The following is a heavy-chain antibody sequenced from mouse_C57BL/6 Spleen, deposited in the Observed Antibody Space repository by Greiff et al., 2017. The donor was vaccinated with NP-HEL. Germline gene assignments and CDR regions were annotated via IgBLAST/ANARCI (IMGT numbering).Heavy chain of an antibody. CDR1: GYTFTSYW. CDR2: IYPGSGST. V-gene: IGHV1-55*01. D-gene: IGHD2-4*01. J-gene: IGHJ3*01. CDR3: AREIYYDYDDGAY. Sequence: QVQLQQPGAELVKPGASVKMSCKASGYTFTSYWITWVKQRPGHGLEWIGDIYPGSGSTNYNEKFKSKATLTVDTSSSTAYMQLSSLTSEDSAVYYCAREIYYDYDDGAYWGQGTLVTVSA.